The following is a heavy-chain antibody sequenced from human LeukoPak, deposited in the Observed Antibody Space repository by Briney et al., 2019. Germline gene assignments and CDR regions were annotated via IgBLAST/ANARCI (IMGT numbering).Heavy chain of an antibody. CDR3: ARTLLDYYYFDY. D-gene: IGHD2-21*01. Sequence: TSETLSLTCTVSGGSISSYYWSWIRQPPGKGLEWIGYIYYSGSTNYNPSLKSRVTISVDTSKNQFSLKLSSVTAADTAVYYCARTLLDYYYFDYWGQGTLVTVSS. CDR1: GGSISSYY. J-gene: IGHJ4*02. V-gene: IGHV4-59*08. CDR2: IYYSGST.